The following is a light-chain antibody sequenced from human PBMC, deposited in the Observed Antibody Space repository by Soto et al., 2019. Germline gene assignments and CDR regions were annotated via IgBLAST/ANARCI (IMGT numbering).Light chain of an antibody. CDR2: GAS. Sequence: EIVLTQSPGTLSLSPGERATLSCRASQSVSSSSLAWYQQKPGQAPRLLIYGASSRATGIPDRFSGSGSGTDFTLTISRREHEDFAVYYCQQYGSSPPITFGQGTRLEIK. V-gene: IGKV3-20*01. CDR1: QSVSSSS. J-gene: IGKJ5*01. CDR3: QQYGSSPPIT.